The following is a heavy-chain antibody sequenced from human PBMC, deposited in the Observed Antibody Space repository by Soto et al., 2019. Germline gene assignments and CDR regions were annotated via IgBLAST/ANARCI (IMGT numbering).Heavy chain of an antibody. V-gene: IGHV4-30-4*01. Sequence: SETLSLTCTVSGGSISSGDYYWSWIRQPPGKGLEWIGYIYYSGSTYYNPSLKSRVTISVDTSKNQFSLKLSSVTAADTAVYYCARFGGYCSGGSCYSSQGPDYWGQGTLVTVSS. CDR3: ARFGGYCSGGSCYSSQGPDY. J-gene: IGHJ4*02. D-gene: IGHD2-15*01. CDR1: GGSISSGDYY. CDR2: IYYSGST.